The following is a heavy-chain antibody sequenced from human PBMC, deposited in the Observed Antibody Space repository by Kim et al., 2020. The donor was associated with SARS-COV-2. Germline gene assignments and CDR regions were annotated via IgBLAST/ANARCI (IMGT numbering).Heavy chain of an antibody. CDR2: ITYDGRDI. J-gene: IGHJ4*02. V-gene: IGHV3-30*04. Sequence: GGSLRLSCTASGFTFSTYSMHWVRQAPGKGLECVALITYDGRDINYADSVKGRFTISRDNSKKTLYLQLNSLRVEDTAVYYCARVQLGCIDDWGQGTLVTVSS. CDR1: GFTFSTYS. D-gene: IGHD2-8*01. CDR3: ARVQLGCIDD.